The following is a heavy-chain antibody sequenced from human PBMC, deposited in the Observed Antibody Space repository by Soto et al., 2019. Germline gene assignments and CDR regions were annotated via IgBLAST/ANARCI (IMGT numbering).Heavy chain of an antibody. CDR1: GYTFTSYG. CDR3: ARDLYSSSSGFDY. CDR2: IIPIFGNA. J-gene: IGHJ4*02. D-gene: IGHD6-6*01. Sequence: SVKVSCKASGYTFTSYGISWVRQAPGQGLEWMGGIIPIFGNANYAQKFQGRVTITADESTSTAYMELSSLRSEDTAVYYCARDLYSSSSGFDYWGQGTLVTVS. V-gene: IGHV1-69*13.